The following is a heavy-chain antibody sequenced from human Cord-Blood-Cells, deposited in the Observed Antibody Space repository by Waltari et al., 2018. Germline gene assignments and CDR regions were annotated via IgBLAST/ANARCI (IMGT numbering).Heavy chain of an antibody. V-gene: IGHV4-34*01. J-gene: IGHJ2*01. CDR2: INHSGST. D-gene: IGHD2-2*01. CDR3: ASGVVVVPAATSRSWYFDL. CDR1: GGSFSGYY. Sequence: QVQLQQWGAGLLKPSETLSPTCAVYGGSFSGYYWSWIRQPPGQGLEWIGEINHSGSTNYNPSLKSRVTISVDTSKNQFSLKLSSVTAADTAVYYCASGVVVVPAATSRSWYFDLWGRGTLVTVSS.